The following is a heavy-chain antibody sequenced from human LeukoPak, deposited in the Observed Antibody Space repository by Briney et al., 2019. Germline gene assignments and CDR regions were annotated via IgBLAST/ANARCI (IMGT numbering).Heavy chain of an antibody. CDR2: VSNSGHI. D-gene: IGHD1-26*01. CDR3: ARDRLISGSYYSY. CDR1: GASISSNTYF. J-gene: IGHJ4*02. V-gene: IGHV4-39*07. Sequence: SETLSLTCTVSGASISSNTYFWGWVRQPPGKGLEWIAYVSNSGHIYYNPSLESRVTISVDTSKTQFFLRLSSVTAADTAVYYCARDRLISGSYYSYWGQGTLVTVSS.